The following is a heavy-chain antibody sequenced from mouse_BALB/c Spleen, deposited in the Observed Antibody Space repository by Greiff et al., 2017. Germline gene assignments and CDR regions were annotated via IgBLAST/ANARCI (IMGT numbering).Heavy chain of an antibody. CDR2: ISSGGSYT. V-gene: IGHV5-9-4*01. CDR3: ARLSLLRPLDY. CDR1: GFTFSSYA. D-gene: IGHD1-2*01. Sequence: EVKLVESGGGLVKPGGSLKLSCAASGFTFSSYAMSWVRQSPEKRLEWVAEISSGGSYTYYPDTVTGRFTISRDNAKNTLYLEMSSLRSEDTAMYYCARLSLLRPLDYWGQGTSVTVSS. J-gene: IGHJ4*01.